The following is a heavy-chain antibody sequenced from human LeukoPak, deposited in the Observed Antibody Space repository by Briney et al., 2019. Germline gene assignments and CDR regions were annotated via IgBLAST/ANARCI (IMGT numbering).Heavy chain of an antibody. D-gene: IGHD3-10*01. Sequence: PGGSLRLSCAASGFTFDDYAMHWVRQAPGKGLEWVSGISWNSGSIGYADSVKGRFTISRDNAKNTLSLQMNSLRAEDTAVYYCARVSGPGMNEYFYLWGQGTLVTVSS. J-gene: IGHJ1*01. CDR3: ARVSGPGMNEYFYL. CDR1: GFTFDDYA. V-gene: IGHV3-9*01. CDR2: ISWNSGSI.